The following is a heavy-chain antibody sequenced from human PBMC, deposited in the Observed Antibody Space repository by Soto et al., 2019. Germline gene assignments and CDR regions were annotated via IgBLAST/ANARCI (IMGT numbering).Heavy chain of an antibody. J-gene: IGHJ5*02. Sequence: QVQLQESGPGLVKPSQTLSLTCTVSGGSISSGGYYWSWIRQHPGKGLEWIGYIYYSGSTYYNPSLNSRVTISVYTSKNQFSLKLTSVTAADTAVYYCARSGGNGVWFDPWGQGTLVTVSS. D-gene: IGHD2-8*01. CDR3: ARSGGNGVWFDP. V-gene: IGHV4-31*03. CDR2: IYYSGST. CDR1: GGSISSGGYY.